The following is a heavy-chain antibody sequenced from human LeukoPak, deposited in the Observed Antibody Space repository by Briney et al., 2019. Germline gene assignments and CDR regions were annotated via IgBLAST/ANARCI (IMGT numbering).Heavy chain of an antibody. CDR1: GGTFSSYA. V-gene: IGHV1-69*04. D-gene: IGHD5-12*01. CDR3: ARLPITDSGYDWVDY. J-gene: IGHJ4*02. CDR2: IIPILGIA. Sequence: SVKVSCKASGGTFSSYAISWVRQAPGQGLEWMGRIIPILGIANYAQKFQGRVTITADKSTSTAYMELSSLRSEDTAVYYCARLPITDSGYDWVDYWGQETLVTVSS.